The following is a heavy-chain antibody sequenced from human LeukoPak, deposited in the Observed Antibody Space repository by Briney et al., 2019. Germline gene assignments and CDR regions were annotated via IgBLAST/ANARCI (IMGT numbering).Heavy chain of an antibody. CDR3: ARGDYVLDS. Sequence: PGGSLRLSCAASGFTVSSNYMTWVRQAPGKGLEWVSFIYTVGSTYYADSVKGRFTISRDNSKNTLFLQMNSLRLEDTAVYYCARGDYVLDSWGQGTLVIVSS. V-gene: IGHV3-66*02. D-gene: IGHD4-17*01. J-gene: IGHJ4*02. CDR2: IYTVGST. CDR1: GFTVSSNY.